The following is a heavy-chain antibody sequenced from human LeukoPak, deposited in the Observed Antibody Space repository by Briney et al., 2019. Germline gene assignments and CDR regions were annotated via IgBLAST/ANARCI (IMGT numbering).Heavy chain of an antibody. Sequence: SETMSLTWPVSGRSISRDYRSWIRQPPGKGLEWIGYIYYTGSTTYNPSLKSRVTISVATPKTQSSLKLRSVTAADTAVYYCARDRPGGSSLDYWGQGTLVTVSS. V-gene: IGHV4-59*01. CDR3: ARDRPGGSSLDY. D-gene: IGHD6-13*01. CDR2: IYYTGST. J-gene: IGHJ4*02. CDR1: GRSISRDY.